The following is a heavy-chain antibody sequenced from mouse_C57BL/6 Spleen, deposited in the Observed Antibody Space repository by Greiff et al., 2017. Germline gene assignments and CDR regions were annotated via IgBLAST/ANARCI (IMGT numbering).Heavy chain of an antibody. Sequence: QVQLKQSGPELVKPGASVKISCKASGYAFSSSWMNWVKQRPGKGLEWIGRIYPGDGDTNYKWEFKGKATLTADKSSSTAYMQLSSLTSEDSAVYFCAGFSTTVNYAKDYWGQGTSGTVSS. J-gene: IGHJ4*01. V-gene: IGHV1-82*01. CDR1: GYAFSSSW. CDR2: IYPGDGDT. CDR3: AGFSTTVNYAKDY. D-gene: IGHD1-1*01.